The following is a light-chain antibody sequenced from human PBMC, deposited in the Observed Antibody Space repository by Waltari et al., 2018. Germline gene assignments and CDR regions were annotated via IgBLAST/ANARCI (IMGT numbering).Light chain of an antibody. CDR3: GSYRSSALEAI. V-gene: IGLV2-14*03. CDR1: SSDIGGYNY. CDR2: AVT. Sequence: QSALTQPAAVSGSPGQSITISCTGTSSDIGGYNYVSWYQQPPGKAPKLMIYAVTNRPSVVLNLVSGSKSGNTASLTSSGLQAEDEAAYDCGSYRSSALEAIFGGGTKLTVL. J-gene: IGLJ2*01.